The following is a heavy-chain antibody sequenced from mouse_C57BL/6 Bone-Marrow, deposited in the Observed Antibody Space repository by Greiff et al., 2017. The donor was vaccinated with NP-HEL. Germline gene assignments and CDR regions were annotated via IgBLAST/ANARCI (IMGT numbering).Heavy chain of an antibody. CDR1: GFTFTDYY. V-gene: IGHV7-3*01. D-gene: IGHD2-4*01. CDR3: ARSIYYDYADDPFYGMDY. CDR2: IRNKANGYTI. J-gene: IGHJ4*01. Sequence: EVKVVESGGGLVQPGGSLSLSCAASGFTFTDYYMSWVRQPPGKALAWVGFIRNKANGYTIEYSASVKGRFTISSDNSQSILYLQMNALRAEDSATYYCARSIYYDYADDPFYGMDYWGQGTSVTVSS.